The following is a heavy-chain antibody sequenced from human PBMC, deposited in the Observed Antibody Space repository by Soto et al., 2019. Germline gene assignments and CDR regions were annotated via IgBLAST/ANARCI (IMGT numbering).Heavy chain of an antibody. J-gene: IGHJ4*02. D-gene: IGHD6-19*01. CDR3: ARALGYSSTSRLDL. CDR2: MNPDTGNT. V-gene: IGHV1-8*01. Sequence: QVQLVQSGAEVEKPGASVKVSCKASGYTFTTYDFNWVRQAPGHGLEWMGWMNPDTGNTGYAQKFQGRVTMTRDTSISTAFMALSGLTXXXXAVYYCARALGYSSTSRLDLWGQGTLVTVSS. CDR1: GYTFTTYD.